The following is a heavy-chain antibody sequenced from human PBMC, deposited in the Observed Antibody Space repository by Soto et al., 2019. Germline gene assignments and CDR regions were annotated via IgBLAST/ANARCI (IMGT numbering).Heavy chain of an antibody. V-gene: IGHV1-24*01. D-gene: IGHD3-16*02. Sequence: ASVKVSCKVSGYTLTELSMHCVRQAPGKGLEWMGGFDPEDGETIYAQKFQGRVTMTEDTSTDTAYMELSSLRSEDTAVYYCATEGGRALVRFYGMDVWGQGTTVTVSS. CDR2: FDPEDGET. CDR3: ATEGGRALVRFYGMDV. J-gene: IGHJ6*02. CDR1: GYTLTELS.